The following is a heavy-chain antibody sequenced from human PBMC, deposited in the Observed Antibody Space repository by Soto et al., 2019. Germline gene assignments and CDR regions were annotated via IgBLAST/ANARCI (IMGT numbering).Heavy chain of an antibody. CDR2: IRSKTDGGTT. J-gene: IGHJ3*02. CDR1: GISFSNAW. V-gene: IGHV3-15*01. CDR3: KTKRPGTNVLDN. D-gene: IGHD1-1*01. Sequence: PGGSLRLSCAASGISFSNAWMNWVRQAPGKGLEYIGRIRSKTDGGTTEYAAPVEGRFTVSRDDSKNTLYLQMSGLKTEDTAVYYCKTKRPGTNVLDNWGQGTLVTVSS.